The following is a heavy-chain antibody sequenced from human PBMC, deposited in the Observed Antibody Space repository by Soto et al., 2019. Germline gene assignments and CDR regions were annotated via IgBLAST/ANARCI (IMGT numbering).Heavy chain of an antibody. D-gene: IGHD3-10*01. CDR1: GGTFSSYA. CDR2: IIPIFGTA. V-gene: IGHV1-69*13. Sequence: SVKVSCKASGGTFSSYAISWVRQAPGQGLEWMGGIIPIFGTANYAQKFQGRVTITADESTSTAYMELSSLRSEDTAVYYCARAAYYYGSGSGGMDVWGQGTTVTVSS. CDR3: ARAAYYYGSGSGGMDV. J-gene: IGHJ6*02.